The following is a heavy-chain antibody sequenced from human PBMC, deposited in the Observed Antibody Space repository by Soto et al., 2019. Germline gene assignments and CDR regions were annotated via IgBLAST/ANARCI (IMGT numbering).Heavy chain of an antibody. D-gene: IGHD3-3*01. Sequence: PGESLKISCKGSGYSFTSYGIGWVRQMPGKGLEWMGIIYPGDSDTRYSPSFQGQVTISADKSISTAYLQWSSLKASDTAMYYCARQPPLADFLVHGMDVWGQGPTVTVS. J-gene: IGHJ6*02. V-gene: IGHV5-51*01. CDR3: ARQPPLADFLVHGMDV. CDR2: IYPGDSDT. CDR1: GYSFTSYG.